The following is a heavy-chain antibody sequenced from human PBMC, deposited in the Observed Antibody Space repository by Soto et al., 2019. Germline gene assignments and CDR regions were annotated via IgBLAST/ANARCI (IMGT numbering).Heavy chain of an antibody. CDR3: ARTKCIGDCYYFDY. CDR2: INTNSGNP. D-gene: IGHD2-21*02. Sequence: QVQLVQSGGEVKKPGASVKVSCKTSGYTFNTYGINWVRQAPGQGLEWMGWINTNSGNPNYAQKFQGRVTMTRDTSTGTAYMEMRSLTSDDTAVYYCARTKCIGDCYYFDYWGQGTLVTVSS. CDR1: GYTFNTYG. J-gene: IGHJ4*02. V-gene: IGHV1-18*01.